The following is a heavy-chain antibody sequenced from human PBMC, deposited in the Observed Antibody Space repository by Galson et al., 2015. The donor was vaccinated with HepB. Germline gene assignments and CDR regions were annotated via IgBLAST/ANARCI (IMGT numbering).Heavy chain of an antibody. V-gene: IGHV3-30*18. Sequence: SLRLSCAASGFTFSSYGTHWVHQAPGKGLEWVAVISYDGSNKYYADSVKGRFTISRDNSKNTLYLQMNSLRAEDTAVYYCAKELNYRLDYWGQGTLVTVSS. J-gene: IGHJ4*02. CDR1: GFTFSSYG. D-gene: IGHD1-7*01. CDR2: ISYDGSNK. CDR3: AKELNYRLDY.